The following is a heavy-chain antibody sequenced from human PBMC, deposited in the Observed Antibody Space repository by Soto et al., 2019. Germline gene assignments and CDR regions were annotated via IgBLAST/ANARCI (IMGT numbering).Heavy chain of an antibody. J-gene: IGHJ4*02. D-gene: IGHD1-26*01. CDR3: AKSGSHSYFDY. CDR1: GFTFSSYA. Sequence: EVQLLESGGGLVQPGGSLRLSCAASGFTFSSYAMNWVRQAPGKGLEWVSSISNNGGNTYYADSVKGRFTISRDNSKNTLYLQMNSLRTEDTAVYYCAKSGSHSYFDYWGQGTLVTVSS. CDR2: ISNNGGNT. V-gene: IGHV3-23*01.